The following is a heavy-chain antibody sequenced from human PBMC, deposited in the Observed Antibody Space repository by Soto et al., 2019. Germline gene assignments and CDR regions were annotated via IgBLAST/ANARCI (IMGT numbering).Heavy chain of an antibody. CDR1: GGAFNNYA. CDR2: IITLHNTS. D-gene: IGHD1-20*01. Sequence: QVQLLQSGAEVKTPGSSVKVSCKVSGGAFNNYALNWVRHGPGQGREWLGGIITLHNTSNYSLKFLGRVTVTADISSTTVYMELNRLTSDDTATYYCASWSNWNPLYYDGLDVWGQGTTVTVSS. CDR3: ASWSNWNPLYYDGLDV. V-gene: IGHV1-69*06. J-gene: IGHJ6*02.